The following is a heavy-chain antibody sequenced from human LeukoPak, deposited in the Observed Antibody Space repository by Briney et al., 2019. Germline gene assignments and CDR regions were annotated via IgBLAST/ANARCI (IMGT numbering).Heavy chain of an antibody. V-gene: IGHV1-46*01. CDR2: INPSGGST. Sequence: ASVKVSCKASGYTFTSYYMHWVRQAPGQGLEWMGIINPSGGSTSYAQKFQGRVTMTRDTSTSTAYMELRSLRSDDTAVYYCARGPSSGWVDYWGQGTLVTVSS. CDR3: ARGPSSGWVDY. CDR1: GYTFTSYY. J-gene: IGHJ4*02. D-gene: IGHD6-19*01.